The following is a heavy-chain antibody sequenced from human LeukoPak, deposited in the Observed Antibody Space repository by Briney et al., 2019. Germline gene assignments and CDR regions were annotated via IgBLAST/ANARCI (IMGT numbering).Heavy chain of an antibody. CDR1: GFAFNVFG. CDR2: IKTDGVFT. Sequence: GGSLRLSCEGSGFAFNVFGMHWIRQAPGKGLEWVAFIKTDGVFTNYAEAVKGRFTISRDNSDNTVFLQMESVRPDDTAVYYCARKLMSSRRFEYWGQGTLVTVSS. J-gene: IGHJ4*02. V-gene: IGHV3-30*02. CDR3: ARKLMSSRRFEY. D-gene: IGHD2-8*01.